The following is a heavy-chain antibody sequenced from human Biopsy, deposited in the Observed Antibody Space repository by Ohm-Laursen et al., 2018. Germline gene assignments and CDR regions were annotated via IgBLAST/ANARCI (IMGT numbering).Heavy chain of an antibody. CDR1: GFTFSNFG. CDR2: ISGDGNDQ. V-gene: IGHV3-30*18. Sequence: SLRLSCAASGFTFSNFGIHWIRQAPGKGLEWVALISGDGNDQFYAESAKGRFTVSRDNPKNTVDLQMNNLKTEDTAVYYCAKDWLQSWYFDHWGQGTLVTVSS. J-gene: IGHJ4*02. D-gene: IGHD5-24*01. CDR3: AKDWLQSWYFDH.